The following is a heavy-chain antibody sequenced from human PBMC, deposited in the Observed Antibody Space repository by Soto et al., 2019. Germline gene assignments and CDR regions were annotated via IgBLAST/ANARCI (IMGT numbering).Heavy chain of an antibody. J-gene: IGHJ5*02. CDR2: IYYGGTT. CDR3: ARLPLVRGLPA. CDR1: GGSISTSGNY. Sequence: QLHLQESSPGRVKPSETLSLMCSVSGGSISTSGNYWGWVRQAPEKGLEWIGSIYYGGTTNYNPSLKRRVTISVDTSKNQFSVKLTSVTAADTAVYYCARLPLVRGLPAWGQGTLVTVSS. V-gene: IGHV4-39*01. D-gene: IGHD3-10*01.